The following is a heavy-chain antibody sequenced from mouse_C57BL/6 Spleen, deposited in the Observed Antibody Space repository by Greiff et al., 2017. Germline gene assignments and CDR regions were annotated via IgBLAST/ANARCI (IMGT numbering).Heavy chain of an antibody. D-gene: IGHD3-2*02. CDR3: ARGQLRLRGFDY. CDR2: INYDGSST. Sequence: EVKLVESEGGLVQPGSSMKLSCTASGFTFSDYYMAWVRQVPEKGLEWVANINYDGSSTYYLDSLKSRFIISRDNAKNILYLQMSSLKSEDTATYSCARGQLRLRGFDYWGQGTTLTVSS. CDR1: GFTFSDYY. J-gene: IGHJ2*01. V-gene: IGHV5-16*01.